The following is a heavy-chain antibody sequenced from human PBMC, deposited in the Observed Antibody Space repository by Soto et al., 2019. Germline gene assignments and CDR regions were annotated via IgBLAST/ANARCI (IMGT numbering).Heavy chain of an antibody. D-gene: IGHD6-19*01. CDR3: ARGGIAVAGTHDY. J-gene: IGHJ4*02. Sequence: GGSLRLSCAASGFTFSDYYMSWIRQAPGKGLEWVSYISSSSSYTNYADSVKGRFTISRDNAKNSLYLQMNSLRAEDTAVYYCARGGIAVAGTHDYWGQGTLVTVSS. V-gene: IGHV3-11*06. CDR1: GFTFSDYY. CDR2: ISSSSSYT.